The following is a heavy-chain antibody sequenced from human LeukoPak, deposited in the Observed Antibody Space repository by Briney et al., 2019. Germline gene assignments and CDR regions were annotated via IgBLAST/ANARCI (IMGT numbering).Heavy chain of an antibody. CDR3: AKNRGAGSHYYYHMNV. J-gene: IGHJ6*03. Sequence: GGSLRLSCSGSGFTFNSYAMNWVRQAPGKGLEWVSTISAAGTTKYADSVKGRFTISRDNSKNMLYLQMNTLRVEDTAVYYCAKNRGAGSHYYYHMNVWGKGTTVTVSS. CDR1: GFTFNSYA. CDR2: ISAAGTT. V-gene: IGHV3-23*01. D-gene: IGHD1-26*01.